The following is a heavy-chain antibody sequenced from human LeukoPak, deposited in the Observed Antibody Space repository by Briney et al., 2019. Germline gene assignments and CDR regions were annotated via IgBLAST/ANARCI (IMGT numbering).Heavy chain of an antibody. V-gene: IGHV3-15*01. CDR2: IKSKTDGGTT. D-gene: IGHD1-26*01. J-gene: IGHJ6*03. Sequence: GGSLRLSCAASGFTFSNAWMSWVRQAPGKGLEWVGRIKSKTDGGTTDYAAPVKGRFTISRDDSKNTLYLQMNSLKTEDTAVYYCTKPYSGSYSYYYYYYYMDVWGKGTTVTVSS. CDR3: TKPYSGSYSYYYYYYYMDV. CDR1: GFTFSNAW.